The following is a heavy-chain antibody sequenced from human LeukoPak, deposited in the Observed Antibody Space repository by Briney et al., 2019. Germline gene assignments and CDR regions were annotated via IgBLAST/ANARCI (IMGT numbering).Heavy chain of an antibody. Sequence: GGSLRLSCAASGFTFSSYAMHWVRQAPGKGLEWVAVISYDGSNKYYADSVKGRFTISRDNSKNTLYLQMNSLRAEDTAVYYCARESVVAATGDAFDIWGQGTMVTVSS. CDR3: ARESVVAATGDAFDI. V-gene: IGHV3-30*04. CDR2: ISYDGSNK. J-gene: IGHJ3*02. CDR1: GFTFSSYA. D-gene: IGHD2-15*01.